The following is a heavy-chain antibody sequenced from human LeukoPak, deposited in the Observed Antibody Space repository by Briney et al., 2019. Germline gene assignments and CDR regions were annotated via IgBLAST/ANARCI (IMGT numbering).Heavy chain of an antibody. Sequence: ASVEVSCKASGYTFTSYGISWVRQAPGQGLEWMGWFSAYNGNTNYAQKLQGRVTMATDTSTSTAYMELRSLRSDDTAVYYCAREDRHMNWFDPWGQGTLVTVSS. CDR3: AREDRHMNWFDP. CDR1: GYTFTSYG. CDR2: FSAYNGNT. V-gene: IGHV1-18*01. J-gene: IGHJ5*02.